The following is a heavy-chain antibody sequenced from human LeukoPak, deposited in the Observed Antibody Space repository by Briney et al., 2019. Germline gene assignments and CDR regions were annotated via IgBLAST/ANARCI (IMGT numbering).Heavy chain of an antibody. CDR3: TTDQLVGATNY. CDR2: ISGSGGST. V-gene: IGHV3-23*01. J-gene: IGHJ4*02. CDR1: GFTFSSYA. D-gene: IGHD1-26*01. Sequence: GGSLRLSCAASGFTFSSYAMSWVRQAPGKGLEWVSAISGSGGSTYYADSVKGRFTISRDNSKNTLYLQMNSLKTEDTAVYYCTTDQLVGATNYWGQGTLVTVSS.